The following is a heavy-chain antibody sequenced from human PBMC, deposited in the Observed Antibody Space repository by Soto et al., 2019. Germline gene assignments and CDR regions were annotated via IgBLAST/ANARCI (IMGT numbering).Heavy chain of an antibody. CDR3: ARDGGYSYGRSLARWFDP. V-gene: IGHV4-59*02. CDR1: GGSVRSYY. CDR2: IYYSGST. Sequence: TSETLSLTCTASGGSVRSYYWGLIRQPPGKGLEWIGYIYYSGSTNYNPSLKSRVTISVDTSKNQFSLRLSSVTAADTAVYYCARDGGYSYGRSLARWFDPWGQGTLVTVSS. D-gene: IGHD5-18*01. J-gene: IGHJ5*02.